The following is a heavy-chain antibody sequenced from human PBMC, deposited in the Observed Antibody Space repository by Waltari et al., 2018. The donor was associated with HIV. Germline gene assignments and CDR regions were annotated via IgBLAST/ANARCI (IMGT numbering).Heavy chain of an antibody. J-gene: IGHJ5*02. CDR1: GGPMPSRSHN. Sequence: LQPHALGPGLVMSPETLPLPCTHPGGPMPSRSHNQDWLRKPPGKKLEWIGSMSYSGITYHNPSLRSRLTISVDTSKSQFSLKLTSVTAADTAVCYCARSFSGYSNYLDPWGQGTLVTVSS. CDR3: ARSFSGYSNYLDP. V-gene: IGHV4-39*01. CDR2: MSYSGIT. D-gene: IGHD4-4*01.